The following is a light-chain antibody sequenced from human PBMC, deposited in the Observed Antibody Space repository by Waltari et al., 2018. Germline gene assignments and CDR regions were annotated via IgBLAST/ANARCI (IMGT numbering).Light chain of an antibody. CDR1: SSDIGSYNV. V-gene: IGLV2-23*02. CDR3: SSYAGSVV. Sequence: QSALTQPASVSGSRGQSITISCTGSSSDIGSYNVVSWYQHHPGKAPKLLIYGVNNRPSGVSNRFSGSKSGNTASLTISEVQAEDEADYYCSSYAGSVVFGGGTKLTVL. J-gene: IGLJ3*02. CDR2: GVN.